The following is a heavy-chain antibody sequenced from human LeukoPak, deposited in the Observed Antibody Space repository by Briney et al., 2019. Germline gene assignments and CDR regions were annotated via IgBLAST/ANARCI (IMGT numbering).Heavy chain of an antibody. CDR2: VKQDGSEK. CDR3: ARNRLLWFGEPRGWFDP. CDR1: GFTFSSYW. J-gene: IGHJ5*02. V-gene: IGHV3-7*03. D-gene: IGHD3-10*01. Sequence: GGSLRLSCAASGFTFSSYWMSWVRQAPGKGLEWVSNVKQDGSEKYYVDSVKGRFTISRDNAKNSLYLQMNSLRAEDTAVYYCARNRLLWFGEPRGWFDPWGQGTLVTVS.